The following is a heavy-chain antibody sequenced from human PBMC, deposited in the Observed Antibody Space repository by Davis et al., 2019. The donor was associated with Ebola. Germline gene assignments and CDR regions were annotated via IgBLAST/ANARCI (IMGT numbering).Heavy chain of an antibody. CDR3: ARGNFWSGY. CDR1: GGSISSYY. D-gene: IGHD3-3*01. V-gene: IGHV4-59*01. CDR2: IYYSGST. Sequence: MPSETLSLTCTVSGGSISSYYWSWIRQPPGKGLEWIGYIYYSGSTNYNPSLKSRVTISVDTSKNQFPLKLSSVTAADTAVYYCARGNFWSGYWGQGTLVTVSS. J-gene: IGHJ4*02.